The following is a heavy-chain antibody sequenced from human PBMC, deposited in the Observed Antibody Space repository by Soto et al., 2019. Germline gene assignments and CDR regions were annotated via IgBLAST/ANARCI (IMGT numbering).Heavy chain of an antibody. CDR1: GGSISSRSYY. Sequence: SETLSLTCTVSGGSISSRSYYWGWIRQPPGKGLEWIGGIYYSGTTFYSPSLKSRVIISVDTSKNQFSLKLTSVTAADSAMYYCARQNGSFRSWFDSCGQGTLVTVSS. CDR2: IYYSGTT. CDR3: ARQNGSFRSWFDS. V-gene: IGHV4-39*01. J-gene: IGHJ5*01. D-gene: IGHD3-10*01.